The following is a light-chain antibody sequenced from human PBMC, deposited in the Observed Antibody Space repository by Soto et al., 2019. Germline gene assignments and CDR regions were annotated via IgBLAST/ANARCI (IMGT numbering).Light chain of an antibody. CDR1: QSVSNN. V-gene: IGKV3-15*01. CDR3: QQYNNWPPYT. J-gene: IGKJ2*01. Sequence: EIVLTQSPGTLSLSPGERATLSCRASQSVSNNYLAWYQQKPGQAPRLLMYGASTRATGIPARFSGSGSGTEFTLTISSLQSEDFAVYYCQQYNNWPPYTFGQGTKVDIK. CDR2: GAS.